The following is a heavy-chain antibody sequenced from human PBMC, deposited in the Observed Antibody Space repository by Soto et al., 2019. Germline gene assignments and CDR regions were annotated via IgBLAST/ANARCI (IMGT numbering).Heavy chain of an antibody. J-gene: IGHJ4*02. CDR3: ARDLDVDTSDLGY. V-gene: IGHV3-30-3*01. CDR1: GFTFSSYA. D-gene: IGHD5-18*01. Sequence: QVQLVESGGGVVQPGRSLRLSCAASGFTFSSYAMHWVRQAPGKGLEWVAVISYDGSNKYYADSVKGRFTISRDNSKNTLYLQMNSLRAEDTAVSYCARDLDVDTSDLGYWGQGTLVTVSS. CDR2: ISYDGSNK.